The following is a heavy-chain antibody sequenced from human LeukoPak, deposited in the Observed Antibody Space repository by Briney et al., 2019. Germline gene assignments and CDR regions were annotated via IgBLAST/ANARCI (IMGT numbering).Heavy chain of an antibody. V-gene: IGHV3-23*01. CDR2: ISGGGDST. CDR1: GFTFSSYT. J-gene: IGHJ4*02. Sequence: GGSLRLSCAASGFTFSSYTMSWVRQAPGKGLEWVSTISGGGDSTFFADSVRGRFIISRDSSKNTLYLQMNSLRADDTAVYYCAKYSSGWYNDYWGRGTLVTVSS. D-gene: IGHD6-19*01. CDR3: AKYSSGWYNDY.